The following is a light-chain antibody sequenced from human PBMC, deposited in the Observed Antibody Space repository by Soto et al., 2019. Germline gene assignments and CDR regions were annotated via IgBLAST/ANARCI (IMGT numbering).Light chain of an antibody. V-gene: IGKV1-5*01. J-gene: IGKJ1*01. CDR3: QQRSNYSWT. Sequence: EIQETHGPSTLTASVGDRVTITCRASQSISSWLAWYQQKPGRAPKLLIYDASTLETGVPARISGSGSGTHFTLTISSLEPEDFAAYYCQQRSNYSWTFGQGTRVDIK. CDR1: QSISSW. CDR2: DAS.